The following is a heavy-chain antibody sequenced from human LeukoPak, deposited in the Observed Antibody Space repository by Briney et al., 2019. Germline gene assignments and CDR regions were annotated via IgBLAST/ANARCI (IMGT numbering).Heavy chain of an antibody. CDR3: ARGVAAAGWQFDY. Sequence: GASVKVSCKASGGTFSSYAISWVRQAPGQGLEWMGGIIPIFGTANYAQKFQGRVTITADESTSTAYVELSSLRSEDTAVYYCARGVAAAGWQFDYWGQGTLVTVSS. CDR2: IIPIFGTA. J-gene: IGHJ4*02. D-gene: IGHD6-13*01. V-gene: IGHV1-69*13. CDR1: GGTFSSYA.